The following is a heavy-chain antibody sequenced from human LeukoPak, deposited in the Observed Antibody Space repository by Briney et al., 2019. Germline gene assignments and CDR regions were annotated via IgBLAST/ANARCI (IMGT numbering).Heavy chain of an antibody. CDR3: ARRAYDRRPEAPTDY. D-gene: IGHD3-22*01. CDR1: GFSFSNYW. Sequence: PGGSLRLSCAASGFSFSNYWVEWVRQAPEEGMEWVANIRQDGSEKYYVDSVKGRFTISRDNAKDSLYLQMNSLRAEDTAVYFCARRAYDRRPEAPTDYWGQGTLVTVSS. CDR2: IRQDGSEK. J-gene: IGHJ4*02. V-gene: IGHV3-7*01.